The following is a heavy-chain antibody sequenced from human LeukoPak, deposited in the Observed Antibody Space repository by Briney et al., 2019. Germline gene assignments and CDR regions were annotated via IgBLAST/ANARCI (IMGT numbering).Heavy chain of an antibody. V-gene: IGHV4-34*01. CDR2: MNPSGST. D-gene: IGHD3-22*01. CDR1: GGSFSGYY. J-gene: IGHJ6*03. CDR3: ARGRQDVTVIVVVMTAVSYYLDV. Sequence: PSETLSLTCAVYGGSFSGYYWTWIRQTPGKGLEWIGEMNPSGSTNYNPSLKSRVTISVDTSKNQFSLKLSSGTAADTAVYYCARGRQDVTVIVVVMTAVSYYLDVWGKGTTVTVS.